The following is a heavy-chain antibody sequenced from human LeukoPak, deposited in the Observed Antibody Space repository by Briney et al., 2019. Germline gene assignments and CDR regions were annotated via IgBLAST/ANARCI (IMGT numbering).Heavy chain of an antibody. J-gene: IGHJ5*02. CDR1: GYTFTSYY. Sequence: GASVKVSCKASGYTFTSYYMHWVRQAPGQGLEWMGIINPSGGSTSYAQKFQGRVTMTRDMSTSTVYMELSSLRSEDTAVYYCARATMVRGATNWFDPWGQGTLVTVSS. D-gene: IGHD3-10*01. V-gene: IGHV1-46*01. CDR3: ARATMVRGATNWFDP. CDR2: INPSGGST.